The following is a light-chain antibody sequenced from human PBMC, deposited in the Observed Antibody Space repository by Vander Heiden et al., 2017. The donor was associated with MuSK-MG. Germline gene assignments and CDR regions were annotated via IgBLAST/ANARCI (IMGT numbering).Light chain of an antibody. CDR3: RQGTHWPPIT. V-gene: IGKV2-30*01. CDR1: QSLVYSDGKTY. CDR2: KVS. Sequence: DVVITQSPRSLPVTLGQPASISCRSSQSLVYSDGKTYLNWFQQRPAQAPRRLMYKVSNRDAGVPDRFSGSGAGRDVTLKISRGEAEDVGVYYCRQGTHWPPITFGQGTRVEIK. J-gene: IGKJ5*01.